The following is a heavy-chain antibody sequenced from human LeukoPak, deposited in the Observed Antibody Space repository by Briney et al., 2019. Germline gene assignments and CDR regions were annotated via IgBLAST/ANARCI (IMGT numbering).Heavy chain of an antibody. V-gene: IGHV4-31*01. Sequence: SETLSLTCTVSGGSISSGGYYWSWIRQHPGKGLEWIGYIYYSGSTYYNPSLKSLVTISVDTSKNQFSLKLSSVTAADTAVYYCARYYDSSGYYGYWGQGTLVTVSS. CDR3: ARYYDSSGYYGY. CDR2: IYYSGST. D-gene: IGHD3-22*01. J-gene: IGHJ4*02. CDR1: GGSISSGGYY.